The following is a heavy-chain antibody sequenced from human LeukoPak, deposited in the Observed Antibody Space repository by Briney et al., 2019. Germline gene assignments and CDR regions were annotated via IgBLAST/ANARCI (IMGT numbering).Heavy chain of an antibody. Sequence: ASVKVSCKASGYTFTSYYMHWVRQAPGQGLEWMGIINPSGGSTSYAQKFQGRVTMTRDTSTSTVYMELSSLRSEDTAVYYCARDKGHDYESLSPFDYWGQGTLVTVSS. J-gene: IGHJ4*02. CDR1: GYTFTSYY. CDR2: INPSGGST. CDR3: ARDKGHDYESLSPFDY. V-gene: IGHV1-46*01. D-gene: IGHD4-17*01.